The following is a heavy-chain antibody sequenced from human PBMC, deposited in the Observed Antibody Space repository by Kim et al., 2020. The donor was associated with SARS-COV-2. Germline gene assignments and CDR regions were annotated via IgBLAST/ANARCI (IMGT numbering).Heavy chain of an antibody. Sequence: ASVKVSCKASGYTFTSYGISWVRQAPGQGLEWMGWISAYNGNTNYAQKLQGRVTMTTDTSTSTAYMELRSLRTDDTAVYYCARRSLGVVNLDYYGMDVWGQGTTVTVSS. J-gene: IGHJ6*02. CDR1: GYTFTSYG. CDR3: ARRSLGVVNLDYYGMDV. CDR2: ISAYNGNT. V-gene: IGHV1-18*04. D-gene: IGHD3-3*01.